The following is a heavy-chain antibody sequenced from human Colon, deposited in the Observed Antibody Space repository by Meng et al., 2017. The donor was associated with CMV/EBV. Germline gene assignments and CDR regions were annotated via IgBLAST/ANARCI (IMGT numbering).Heavy chain of an antibody. CDR1: GFIFSNYE. D-gene: IGHD5-18*01. Sequence: GESLKISCATSGFIFSNYEMNWVRQAPGKGLEWVSYISSSGRTIYYADSVKGRFTISRDNAKNSLDLQMNSLRAEDTAVYYCVRHLEAGRNGYSEPFWGQGTLVTVSS. J-gene: IGHJ1*01. CDR3: VRHLEAGRNGYSEPF. V-gene: IGHV3-48*03. CDR2: ISSSGRTI.